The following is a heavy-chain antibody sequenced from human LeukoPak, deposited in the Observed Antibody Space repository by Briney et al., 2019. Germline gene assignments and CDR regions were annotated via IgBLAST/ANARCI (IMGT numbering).Heavy chain of an antibody. V-gene: IGHV1-2*02. CDR2: INPNSGGT. J-gene: IGHJ6*02. D-gene: IGHD2-2*01. CDR3: ASIGYCSSTSCYAEYYYYGMDV. CDR1: GYTFTGYY. Sequence: ASVKVSCKASGYTFTGYYMHWVRQAPGQGLEWMGWINPNSGGTNYAQKFQGRVTMTRGTSISTAYMELSRLRSDDTAVYYCASIGYCSSTSCYAEYYYYGMDVWGQGTTVTVSS.